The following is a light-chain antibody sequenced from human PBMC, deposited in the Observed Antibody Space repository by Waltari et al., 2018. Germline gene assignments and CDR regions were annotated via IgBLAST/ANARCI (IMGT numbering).Light chain of an antibody. V-gene: IGLV2-11*01. J-gene: IGLJ3*02. Sequence: QSALTQPRSVSGSPGQSVTISCTGTSSDVGRYNYVSWHQHHPGKAPTLLIYDVNKRPSGVPDRLSGSKSGNTASLTISGLQAEDEADYYCCSFAGTFWVFGGGTKVTVL. CDR3: CSFAGTFWV. CDR2: DVN. CDR1: SSDVGRYNY.